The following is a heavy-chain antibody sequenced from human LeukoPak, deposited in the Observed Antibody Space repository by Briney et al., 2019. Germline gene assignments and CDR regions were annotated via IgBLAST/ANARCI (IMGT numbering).Heavy chain of an antibody. CDR2: VDPEDGET. CDR3: TIVGLDYYDTSGYPS. J-gene: IGHJ5*02. Sequence: GATVKISCKASGYSFTDYLLHWVQQAPGKGLEWMGRVDPEDGETIYAEKFQGRVAITADTSRDTAYMELSSLRSEDTAVYYCTIVGLDYYDTSGYPSWGQGTLVTVSS. CDR1: GYSFTDYL. V-gene: IGHV1-69-2*01. D-gene: IGHD3-22*01.